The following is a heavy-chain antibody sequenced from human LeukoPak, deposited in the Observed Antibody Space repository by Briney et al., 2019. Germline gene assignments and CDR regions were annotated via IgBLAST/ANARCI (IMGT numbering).Heavy chain of an antibody. CDR3: ARTGKFDS. CDR1: GXTFSNYW. CDR2: IKTDGSET. V-gene: IGHV3-7*05. Sequence: GGSLRLSCAASGXTFSNYWMNWVRQAPGKGLEWVANIKTDGSETYYVDSVKGRFTISRDNAKNSVYLQMNSLRAEDTAIYYCARTGKFDSWGRGTLVTVSA. J-gene: IGHJ5*01.